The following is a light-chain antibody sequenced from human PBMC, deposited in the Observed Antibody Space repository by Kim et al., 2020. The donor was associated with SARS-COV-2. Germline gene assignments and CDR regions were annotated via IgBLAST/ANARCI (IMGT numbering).Light chain of an antibody. CDR2: GVS. Sequence: AAVGDGVTTTVRASQAISISLAWFQQKPGQVPKRLIFGVSSLQGGVPSRFSGNGSGTDFTLTITSLHPEDSPTYYCLQHNSYPWTFGQGTKVDIK. V-gene: IGKV1-17*03. J-gene: IGKJ1*01. CDR3: LQHNSYPWT. CDR1: QAISIS.